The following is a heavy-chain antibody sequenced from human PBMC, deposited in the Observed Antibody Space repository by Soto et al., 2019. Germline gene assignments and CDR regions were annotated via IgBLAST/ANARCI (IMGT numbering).Heavy chain of an antibody. CDR3: IRLPRDCSGGSCYDYYYYYMDV. CDR1: GFIFSGSA. V-gene: IGHV3-73*01. J-gene: IGHJ6*03. CDR2: IRSKANNYAT. D-gene: IGHD2-15*01. Sequence: GGSLRLSCAASGFIFSGSAMHWVRQASGKGLEWVGRIRSKANNYATAYAASVKGRFTISRDDSKNTAYLQMNSLKTEDTAVYYCIRLPRDCSGGSCYDYYYYYMDVWGKGTTVTVSS.